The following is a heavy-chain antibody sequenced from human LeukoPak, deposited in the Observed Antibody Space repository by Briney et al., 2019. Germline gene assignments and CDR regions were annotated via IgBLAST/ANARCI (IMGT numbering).Heavy chain of an antibody. CDR2: IYYGGGST. J-gene: IGHJ2*01. CDR3: ARLKYCSGGSCYGWYFDL. D-gene: IGHD2-15*01. CDR1: GGSMTNHY. V-gene: IGHV4-59*08. Sequence: PETLSLTCTISGGSMTNHYWSWIRQAPGKGLEWIGFIYYGGGSTNYNPSLKSRVTISVDTSKNQFSLKLSSVTAADTAVYYCARLKYCSGGSCYGWYFDLWGRGTLVTVSS.